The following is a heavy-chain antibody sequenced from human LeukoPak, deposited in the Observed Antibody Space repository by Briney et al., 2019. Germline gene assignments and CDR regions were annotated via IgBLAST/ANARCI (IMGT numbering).Heavy chain of an antibody. J-gene: IGHJ4*02. CDR1: GGSISSYY. CDR2: IYYSGCT. CDR3: ARDMAAGFYFDY. Sequence: PSETLSLTCTVSGGSISSYYWSWVRQPPGKGLEWIGYIYYSGCTNYNPSLKSRVTISVDTSKNQFSLKLSSVTAADTAVYYCARDMAAGFYFDYWGQGTLVTVSS. D-gene: IGHD6-13*01. V-gene: IGHV4-59*01.